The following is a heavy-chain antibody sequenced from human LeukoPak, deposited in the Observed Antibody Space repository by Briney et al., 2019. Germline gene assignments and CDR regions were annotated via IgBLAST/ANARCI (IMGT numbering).Heavy chain of an antibody. Sequence: KASETLSLTCAVSGGSISSSNWWSWVRQPPGKGLEWIGEIYHSGSTNYNPSLKSRVTISVDKSKNQFSLKLSSMTAADTAVYYCAIKNSSGWRSLDYWGQGTLVTVSS. V-gene: IGHV4-4*02. CDR1: GGSISSSNW. D-gene: IGHD6-19*01. J-gene: IGHJ4*02. CDR3: AIKNSSGWRSLDY. CDR2: IYHSGST.